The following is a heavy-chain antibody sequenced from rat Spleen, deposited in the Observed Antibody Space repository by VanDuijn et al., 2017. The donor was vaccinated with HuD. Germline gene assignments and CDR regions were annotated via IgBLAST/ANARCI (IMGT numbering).Heavy chain of an antibody. D-gene: IGHD1-8*01. CDR1: GFTFSDFY. V-gene: IGHV5-20*01. CDR2: ISYDGGST. CDR3: TTSTVALMDA. Sequence: EVQLVESDGGLVQPGRSLKLSCATSGFTFSDFYMAWVRQAPTKGLEWVASISYDGGSTYYRDSVRGRFTISRDNAKSSLYLQMDSLRSEDTATYYCTTSTVALMDAWGHGASVTVSS. J-gene: IGHJ4*01.